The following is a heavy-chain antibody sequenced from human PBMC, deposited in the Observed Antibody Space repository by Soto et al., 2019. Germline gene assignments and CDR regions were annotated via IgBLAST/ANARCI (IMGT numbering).Heavy chain of an antibody. CDR1: GYTFTYYG. D-gene: IGHD2-21*02. CDR2: ISTYSGDT. J-gene: IGHJ4*02. CDR3: ARDERDSCSGGDCFYFDY. Sequence: ASVKVSCKASGYTFTYYGISWVRQAPGQGLEWLGWISTYSGDTNSAPRLQGRLTMSTDTSTSTAYMELRSLTSDDTAVYYCARDERDSCSGGDCFYFDYWGREPWSPSPQ. V-gene: IGHV1-18*04.